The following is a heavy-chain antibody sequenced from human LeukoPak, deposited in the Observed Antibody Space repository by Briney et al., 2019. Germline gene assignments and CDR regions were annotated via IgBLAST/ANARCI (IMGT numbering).Heavy chain of an antibody. J-gene: IGHJ3*02. CDR1: GFTFSSYA. CDR3: AKDANYDSSGYSPPNDAFDI. CDR2: ISGSGGST. D-gene: IGHD3-22*01. Sequence: GGSLRLSCAASGFTFSSYAMSWVRQAPGKGLEWVSAISGSGGSTYYADSVKGRFTISRDNSKNTLYLQMNSLRAEDTAVYYCAKDANYDSSGYSPPNDAFDIWGQGTMVTVSS. V-gene: IGHV3-23*01.